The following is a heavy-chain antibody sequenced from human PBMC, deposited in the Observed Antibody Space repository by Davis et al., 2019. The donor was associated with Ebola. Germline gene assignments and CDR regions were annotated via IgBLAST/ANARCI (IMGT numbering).Heavy chain of an antibody. D-gene: IGHD3-10*01. CDR3: ARDMGMVQEANWFDP. CDR2: ISGYDGDT. Sequence: ASVKVSCKASGYTFTNYGLSWVRQAPGQGLEWMGWISGYDGDTVFAQKFQDRVTMTTDTSTSTAYMELRSLRSDDTAVYYCARDMGMVQEANWFDPWGQGTLVTVSS. J-gene: IGHJ5*02. CDR1: GYTFTNYG. V-gene: IGHV1-18*01.